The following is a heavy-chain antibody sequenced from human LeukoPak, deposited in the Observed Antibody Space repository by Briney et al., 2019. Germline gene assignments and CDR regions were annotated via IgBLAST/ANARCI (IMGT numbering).Heavy chain of an antibody. CDR2: IIPIFGTA. CDR1: GGTFSSYA. V-gene: IGHV1-69*05. Sequence: ASVKVSCKASGGTFSSYAISWVRQAPGQGLEWMGGIIPIFGTANYAQKFQGRVTITTDESTSTAYMELSSLRSEDTAVYYCARGGSGWPNLFDYWGQGTLVTVSS. D-gene: IGHD6-19*01. CDR3: ARGGSGWPNLFDY. J-gene: IGHJ4*02.